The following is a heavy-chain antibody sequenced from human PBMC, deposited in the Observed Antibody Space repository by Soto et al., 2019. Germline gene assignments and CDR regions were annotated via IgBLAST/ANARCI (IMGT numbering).Heavy chain of an antibody. CDR2: ISAYNGNT. CDR1: GYTFTSYG. CDR3: ARVFLDVYYHPYYMDF. J-gene: IGHJ6*03. V-gene: IGHV1-18*01. Sequence: ASVKVSCKASGYTFTSYGISWVRQAPGQGLEWMGWISAYNGNTNYAQKLQGRVTMTTDTSTSTAYMELRSLRSEDTAVYYCARVFLDVYYHPYYMDFWCKGTMVTLFS.